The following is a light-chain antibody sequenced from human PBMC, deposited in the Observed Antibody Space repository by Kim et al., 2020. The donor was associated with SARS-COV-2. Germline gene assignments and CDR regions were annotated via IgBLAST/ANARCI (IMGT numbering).Light chain of an antibody. Sequence: GETVTISCSVSSSNVGSNTVNWYQHLQGTAPKLLIYSYNQRPSGVPDRFSGSKSGTSASLAISGLQSEDEADYYCAAWDDSLNGWVFGGGTQLTVL. V-gene: IGLV1-44*01. J-gene: IGLJ3*02. CDR1: SSNVGSNT. CDR3: AAWDDSLNGWV. CDR2: SYN.